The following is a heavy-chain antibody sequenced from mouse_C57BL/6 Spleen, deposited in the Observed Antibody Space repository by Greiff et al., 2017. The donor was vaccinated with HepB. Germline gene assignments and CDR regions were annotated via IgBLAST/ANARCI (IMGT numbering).Heavy chain of an antibody. D-gene: IGHD2-5*01. CDR1: GYTFTSYW. Sequence: VQLQQSGAELVKPGASVKLSCKASGYTFTSYWMQWVKQRPGQGLEWIGEIDPSDSYTNYNQKFKGKATLTVDTSSSTAYMQLSSLTSEDSAVYYCARSGSKYYFDYWGQGTTLTVSS. CDR2: IDPSDSYT. CDR3: ARSGSKYYFDY. J-gene: IGHJ2*01. V-gene: IGHV1-50*01.